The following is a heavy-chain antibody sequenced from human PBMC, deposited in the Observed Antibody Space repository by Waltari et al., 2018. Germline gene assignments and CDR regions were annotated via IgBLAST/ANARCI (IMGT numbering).Heavy chain of an antibody. CDR2: IYYSGST. J-gene: IGHJ5*02. V-gene: IGHV4-30-4*08. Sequence: QVQLQESGPGLVKPSQTLSLTCTVSGGSIRSGDYYWSWIRQSPGKGLEWIGYIYYSGSTNYNPSLKSRVTISVDTSKNQFSLNLSSVTAADTAVYFCARYSWSYSGSSAINWFDPWGQGTLVTVSS. CDR3: ARYSWSYSGSSAINWFDP. CDR1: GGSIRSGDYY. D-gene: IGHD6-6*01.